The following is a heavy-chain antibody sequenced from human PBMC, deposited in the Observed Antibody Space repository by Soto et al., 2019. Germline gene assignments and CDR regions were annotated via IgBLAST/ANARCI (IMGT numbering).Heavy chain of an antibody. Sequence: EVQLVESGGGLVQPGRSLRLSCAASGFTFDDYAMHWVRQAPGKGLEWVSGISWNSGSIGYADSVKGRFTISRDNAKNSLYLQMNSLRAEDTALYYCAKDIKHDILTGYPWFDPWGQGTLVTVSS. V-gene: IGHV3-9*01. CDR3: AKDIKHDILTGYPWFDP. J-gene: IGHJ5*02. CDR2: ISWNSGSI. D-gene: IGHD3-9*01. CDR1: GFTFDDYA.